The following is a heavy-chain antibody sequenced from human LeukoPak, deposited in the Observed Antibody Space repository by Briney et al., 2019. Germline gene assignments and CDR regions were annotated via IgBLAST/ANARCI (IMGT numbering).Heavy chain of an antibody. D-gene: IGHD3-16*01. CDR3: ARAGELRYMDV. V-gene: IGHV3-74*03. Sequence: PGGSLRLSCAASGFTFSSYWMHWVRQAPGKGLVWVSRIDSDGRSTTYADSVKGRFTISRDNAKNSLFLQMSSLRADDTAIYYCARAGELRYMDVWGKGTAVTVSS. CDR2: IDSDGRST. J-gene: IGHJ6*03. CDR1: GFTFSSYW.